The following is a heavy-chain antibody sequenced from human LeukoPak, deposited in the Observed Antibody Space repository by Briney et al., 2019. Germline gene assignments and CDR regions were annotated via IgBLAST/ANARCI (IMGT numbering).Heavy chain of an antibody. CDR1: GFTFSSSA. D-gene: IGHD5-18*01. V-gene: IGHV3-23*01. J-gene: IGHJ4*02. CDR2: ISGGGGST. CDR3: ARINVDTAMAFDY. Sequence: GGSLRLSCAASGFTFSSSAMSWVRQAPGKGLEWVSAISGGGGSTYYADSVKGRFTISRDNSKNTLYLQMSSLRAEDTAVYYCARINVDTAMAFDYWGQGTLVTVSS.